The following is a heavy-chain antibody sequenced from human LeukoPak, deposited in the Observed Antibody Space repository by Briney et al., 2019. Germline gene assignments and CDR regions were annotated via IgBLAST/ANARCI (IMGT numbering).Heavy chain of an antibody. CDR2: INHSGST. CDR1: GGSFSGYY. CDR3: ARRVVVVAARYDAFDI. V-gene: IGHV4-34*01. D-gene: IGHD2-15*01. J-gene: IGHJ3*02. Sequence: SETLSLTCAVYGGSFSGYYWSWLRQPPGKGLEWIGEINHSGSTNYNPSLKSRVTISVDTSKNQFSLKLSSVTAADTAVYYCARRVVVVAARYDAFDIWGQGTMVTVSS.